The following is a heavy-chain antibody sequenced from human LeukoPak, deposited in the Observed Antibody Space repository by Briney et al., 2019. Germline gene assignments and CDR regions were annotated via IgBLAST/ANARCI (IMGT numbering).Heavy chain of an antibody. CDR3: ARDSSGWDFDY. Sequence: ASVKVSCKASGYTFTSYDINWVRQATGQGLEWMGWMNPNSGNTGYAQKFQGRVTMTRDTSISTAYMELSRLRSDDTAVYYCARDSSGWDFDYWGQGTLVTVSS. V-gene: IGHV1-8*02. CDR1: GYTFTSYD. CDR2: MNPNSGNT. J-gene: IGHJ4*02. D-gene: IGHD6-19*01.